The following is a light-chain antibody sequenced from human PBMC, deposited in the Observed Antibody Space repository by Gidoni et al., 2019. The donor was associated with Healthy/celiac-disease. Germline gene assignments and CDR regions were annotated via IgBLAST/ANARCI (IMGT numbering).Light chain of an antibody. CDR1: QDISNY. CDR3: QQYDNLPPYT. Sequence: IQMTQSPSSLSASVGDRVTITCQASQDISNYLTWYQQKPGKAPKLLIYDASNLETGVPSRFSGSGSGTDFTFTISSLQPEDIATYYCQQYDNLPPYTFGQGTKLEIK. V-gene: IGKV1-33*01. J-gene: IGKJ2*01. CDR2: DAS.